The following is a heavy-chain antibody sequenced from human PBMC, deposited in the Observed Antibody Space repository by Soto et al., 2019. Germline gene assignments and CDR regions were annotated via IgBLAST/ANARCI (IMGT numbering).Heavy chain of an antibody. V-gene: IGHV3-23*01. J-gene: IGHJ5*02. D-gene: IGHD2-21*02. CDR2: IDGNAGRT. CDR1: GFTFSSYA. CDR3: AKKVVTETGSEWFDT. Sequence: GGSLRLSCAASGFTFSSYAMFWVRQAPGKGLEWVSSIDGNAGRTLYADSVKGRFTISRDNSRKTLYLQMNSLRAEDTAVYYCAKKVVTETGSEWFDTWGQGTLVTVSS.